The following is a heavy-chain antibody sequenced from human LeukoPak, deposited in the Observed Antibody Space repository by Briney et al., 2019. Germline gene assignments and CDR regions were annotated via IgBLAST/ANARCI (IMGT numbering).Heavy chain of an antibody. V-gene: IGHV3-53*05. CDR2: IYSDGRT. D-gene: IGHD2-21*02. CDR1: GFTVSNKY. CDR3: AKDRSPYCGGDCYPSYFDY. J-gene: IGHJ4*02. Sequence: GGSLRLSCAASGFTVSNKYMTWVRQAPGKGLEWVSLIYSDGRTYYADSVKGRCTISRDNSKNTLYLQMNSLRAEDTAVYYCAKDRSPYCGGDCYPSYFDYRGQGTLVTVSS.